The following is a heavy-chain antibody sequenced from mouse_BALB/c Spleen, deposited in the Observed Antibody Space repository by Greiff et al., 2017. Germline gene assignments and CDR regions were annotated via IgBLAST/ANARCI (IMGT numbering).Heavy chain of an antibody. V-gene: IGHV2-6-5*01. CDR1: GFSLTDYG. D-gene: IGHD2-4*01. CDR3: AVYYDYDGYAMDY. J-gene: IGHJ4*01. Sequence: QVQLQQSGPGLVAPSQSLSITCTVSGFSLTDYGVSWIRQPPGKGLEWLGVIWGGGSTYYNSALKSRLSISKDNSKSQVFLKMNSLQTDDTAMYYCAVYYDYDGYAMDYWGQGTSVTVSS. CDR2: IWGGGST.